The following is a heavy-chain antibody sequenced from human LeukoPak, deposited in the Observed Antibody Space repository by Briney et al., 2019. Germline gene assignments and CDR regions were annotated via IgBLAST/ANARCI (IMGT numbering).Heavy chain of an antibody. Sequence: GGSLRLSCAASGFTFSDYYMSWIRQAPGKGLEWVSYISSSGSTIYYADSVKGRFTISRDNSKNTLYLQMNSLRAEDTAVYYCAKVKLWFGETNLFDYWGQGTLVTASS. J-gene: IGHJ4*02. CDR3: AKVKLWFGETNLFDY. D-gene: IGHD3-10*01. CDR2: ISSSGSTI. V-gene: IGHV3-11*01. CDR1: GFTFSDYY.